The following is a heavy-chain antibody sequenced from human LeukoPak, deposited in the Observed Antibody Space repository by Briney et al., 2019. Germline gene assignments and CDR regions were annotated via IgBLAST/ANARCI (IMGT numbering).Heavy chain of an antibody. J-gene: IGHJ5*02. CDR1: GFTFSDYW. CDR3: ARARQYSSSWFDP. D-gene: IGHD6-13*01. Sequence: GGSLRLSCAASGFTFSDYWMSWVRQAPGKGLEWVADIKQDGSEKLYVDSVKGRFTISRDNAKNSLYLQMNSLRAEDTAVYYCARARQYSSSWFDPWGQGTLVTVSS. CDR2: IKQDGSEK. V-gene: IGHV3-7*01.